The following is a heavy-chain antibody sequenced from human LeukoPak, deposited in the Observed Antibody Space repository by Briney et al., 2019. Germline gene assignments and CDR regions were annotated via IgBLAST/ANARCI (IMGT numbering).Heavy chain of an antibody. V-gene: IGHV3-7*01. CDR1: GFTFSSYW. CDR2: IKQDGSEK. D-gene: IGHD6-6*01. CDR3: ARLYSSSSRAYYYYYYMDV. J-gene: IGHJ6*03. Sequence: PGGSLRLSCAASGFTFSSYWMSWVRQAPGKGLEWVANIKQDGSEKYYVDPVKGRFTISRDNAKNSLYLQMNSLRAEDTAVYYCARLYSSSSRAYYYYYYMDVWGKGTTVTVSS.